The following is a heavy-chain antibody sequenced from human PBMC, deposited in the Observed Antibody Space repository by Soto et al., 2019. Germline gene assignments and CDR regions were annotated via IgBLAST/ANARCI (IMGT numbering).Heavy chain of an antibody. CDR2: LTSSGYDT. J-gene: IGHJ6*02. V-gene: IGHV3-23*01. CDR3: AKREAVAGNSHYYYGLDA. Sequence: GGSLRLSCAASGFTFNNYAMSWVRQAPGKGLEWVSALTSSGYDTYYADSVKGRFTISRDNSKNTVYLQMNSLRVEDTAVYYCAKREAVAGNSHYYYGLDAWGQGTTVTVS. CDR1: GFTFNNYA. D-gene: IGHD6-19*01.